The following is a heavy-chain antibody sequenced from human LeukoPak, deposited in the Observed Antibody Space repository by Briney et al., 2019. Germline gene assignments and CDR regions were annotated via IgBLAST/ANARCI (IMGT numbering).Heavy chain of an antibody. CDR1: GFTFSSYG. J-gene: IGHJ4*02. CDR3: ARGFRRGYSYGYNFDY. D-gene: IGHD5-18*01. V-gene: IGHV3-30*02. CDR2: IRYDGSNK. Sequence: QPGGSLRLSCAASGFTFSSYGMHWVRQAPGKGLEWVAFIRYDGSNKYYADSVKGRFTISRDNSKNTLYLQMNSLRAEDTAVYYCARGFRRGYSYGYNFDYWGQGTLVTVSS.